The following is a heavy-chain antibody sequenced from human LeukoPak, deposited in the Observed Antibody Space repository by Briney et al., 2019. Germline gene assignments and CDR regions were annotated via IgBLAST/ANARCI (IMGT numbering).Heavy chain of an antibody. CDR2: ISYDGSNK. CDR3: AKDKGSSWYGGGY. V-gene: IGHV3-30*18. D-gene: IGHD6-13*01. J-gene: IGHJ4*02. Sequence: GGSLRLSCAASGFTFSSYGMHWVRQAPGKGLEWVAVISYDGSNKYYADSVKGRFTISRDNSKNTLYLQMNSLRAEDTAVYYCAKDKGSSWYGGGYWGQGTLVTVSS. CDR1: GFTFSSYG.